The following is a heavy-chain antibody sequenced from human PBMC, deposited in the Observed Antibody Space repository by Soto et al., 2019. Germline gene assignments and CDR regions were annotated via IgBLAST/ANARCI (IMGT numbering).Heavy chain of an antibody. V-gene: IGHV4-59*08. J-gene: IGHJ6*02. Sequence: QVQLQQSGPGLVKPSETLSLTCTVSSGPSRSHNWGWIRQPPGRGLEWIGYVYYTGSTSYNPSLKSRVTISADPSTNHTSLTLSSVTAADTAVYDCVRQGIGDLHGLVDVWGQGTTVSVSS. CDR1: SGPSRSHN. CDR2: VYYTGST. D-gene: IGHD3-10*01. CDR3: VRQGIGDLHGLVDV.